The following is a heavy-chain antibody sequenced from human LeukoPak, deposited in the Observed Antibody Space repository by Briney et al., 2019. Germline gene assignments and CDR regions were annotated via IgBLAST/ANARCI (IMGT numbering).Heavy chain of an antibody. CDR3: ARGRYYGSGSKNWFDS. D-gene: IGHD3-10*01. V-gene: IGHV1-69*02. J-gene: IGHJ5*01. Sequence: ASVKVSCKTSGDTFSDYTVNWVRQGPGQGLEWMGRIIPILGIATYAQKFQDRVTITADRSTSTAYMDLSSLRSEDTAVYYCARGRYYGSGSKNWFDSWGQGTPVTVSS. CDR1: GDTFSDYT. CDR2: IIPILGIA.